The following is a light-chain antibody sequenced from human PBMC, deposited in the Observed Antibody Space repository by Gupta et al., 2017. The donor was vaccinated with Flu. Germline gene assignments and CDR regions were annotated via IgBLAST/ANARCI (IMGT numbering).Light chain of an antibody. J-gene: IGKJ1*01. V-gene: IGKV3-15*01. Sequence: PATLSVSPGERATLSCRASQSVSIDLAWYQQKPGQAPRLLIYDASSRAADIPARFSGSASETEYTLTISGLEPEDFAIYYCQQYNDWPRTFGQGTRV. CDR3: QQYNDWPRT. CDR2: DAS. CDR1: QSVSID.